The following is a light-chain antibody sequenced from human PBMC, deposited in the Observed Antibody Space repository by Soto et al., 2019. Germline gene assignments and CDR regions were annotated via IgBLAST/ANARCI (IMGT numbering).Light chain of an antibody. CDR3: SSYTSSSTLV. CDR2: DVS. V-gene: IGLV2-14*01. CDR1: SSDVGGYNY. J-gene: IGLJ2*01. Sequence: QSALTQPASVSGSTGQSITISCTGTSSDVGGYNYVSWYQQHPGKAPKFMIYDVSNRPSGVSNRFSGSKSGNTASLTISGLQAEDEADYYCSSYTSSSTLVFGGGTKVTVL.